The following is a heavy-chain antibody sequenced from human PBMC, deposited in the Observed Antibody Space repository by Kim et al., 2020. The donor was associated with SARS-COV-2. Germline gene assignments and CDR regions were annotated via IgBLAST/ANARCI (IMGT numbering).Heavy chain of an antibody. J-gene: IGHJ4*02. CDR3: ARHSRIVVVPAAILA. V-gene: IGHV4-39*01. CDR2: IYYSGST. CDR1: GGSISSSSYY. Sequence: SETLSLTCTVSGGSISSSSYYWGWIRQPPGKGLVWLGSIYYSGSTYYNPSLKSRVTITVDTSKNQFSLKLSPVTAANTAVYYCARHSRIVVVPAAILAWGQGTLVTVSS. D-gene: IGHD2-2*01.